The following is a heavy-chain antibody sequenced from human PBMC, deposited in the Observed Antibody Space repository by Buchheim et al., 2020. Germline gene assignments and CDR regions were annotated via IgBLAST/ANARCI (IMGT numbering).Heavy chain of an antibody. J-gene: IGHJ4*01. Sequence: QVQLEQWGAGLLKPSETLSLSCAVYGGSFSDYWWSWIRQAPGKGLEWIGEINHSGITNYSASLKSRLTISVDKSKNQFSLSLTSLTAADTAIYYCVAQDTSMAAFDYWGQGTL. CDR1: GGSFSDYW. CDR2: INHSGIT. D-gene: IGHD2/OR15-2a*01. V-gene: IGHV4-34*01. CDR3: VAQDTSMAAFDY.